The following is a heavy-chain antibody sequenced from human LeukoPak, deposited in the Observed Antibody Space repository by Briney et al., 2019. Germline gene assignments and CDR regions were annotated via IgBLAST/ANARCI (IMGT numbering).Heavy chain of an antibody. V-gene: IGHV3-43*02. D-gene: IGHD1-26*01. CDR2: ISGDGDNT. CDR1: GFTLDNYA. J-gene: IGHJ5*02. CDR3: AKGVRSGTYYNCFDP. Sequence: GGSLRLSCVASGFTLDNYALHWVRQAPGKGLEWVCLISGDGDNTYYANSVKGRFTISRDKSKNSLYLQMSSLRAEDTALYYCAKGVRSGTYYNCFDPWGQGTLVTVSS.